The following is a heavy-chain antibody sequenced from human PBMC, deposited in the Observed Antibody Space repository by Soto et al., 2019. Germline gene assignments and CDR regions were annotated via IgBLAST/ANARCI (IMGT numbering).Heavy chain of an antibody. V-gene: IGHV4-59*08. Sequence: SETLSLTCTVSGDSISSYYWSWIRQPPRKGLEWIGYIYYSGSTNYNPSLKSRVTMSVDTSKNQFSLNLSSVTAADTAVYYCARQHGRSLDYWGQGTLVTVSS. CDR2: IYYSGST. CDR3: ARQHGRSLDY. D-gene: IGHD3-3*01. CDR1: GDSISSYY. J-gene: IGHJ4*02.